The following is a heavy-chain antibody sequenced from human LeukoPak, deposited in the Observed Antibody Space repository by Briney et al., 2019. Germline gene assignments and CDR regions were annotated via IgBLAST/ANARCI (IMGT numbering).Heavy chain of an antibody. CDR2: IIPILGIA. CDR3: AREPLSGSPGYYGMDV. V-gene: IGHV1-69*04. Sequence: ASVKVSCKASGGTFSSYAISWVRQAPGQGLEWMGRIIPILGIANYAQKFQGRVTITADKSTSTAYMELSSLRSEDTAVYYCAREPLSGSPGYYGMDVWGQGTTVTVSS. D-gene: IGHD3-10*01. J-gene: IGHJ6*02. CDR1: GGTFSSYA.